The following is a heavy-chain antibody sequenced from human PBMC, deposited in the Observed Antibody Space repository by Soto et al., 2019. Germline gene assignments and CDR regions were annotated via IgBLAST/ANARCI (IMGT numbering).Heavy chain of an antibody. J-gene: IGHJ5*02. CDR3: ARGSITMVRGVKADNNWFDP. Sequence: SETLSLTCTVSGGSIISGGYYWSWIRQHPGKGLVWIGYIYYSGSTYYNPSLKSRVTISVDTSKNQFSLKLSSVTAADTAVYYCARGSITMVRGVKADNNWFDPWGQGTLVTVSS. D-gene: IGHD3-10*01. CDR1: GGSIISGGYY. V-gene: IGHV4-31*03. CDR2: IYYSGST.